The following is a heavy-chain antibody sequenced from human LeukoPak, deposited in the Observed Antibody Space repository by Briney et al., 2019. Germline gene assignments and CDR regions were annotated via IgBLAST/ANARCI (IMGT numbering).Heavy chain of an antibody. J-gene: IGHJ3*02. V-gene: IGHV1-69*05. D-gene: IGHD2-8*01. Sequence: SVKVSCKASGGTFSSYAISWVRQAPGQGLEWMGGIIPIFGTANYAQKFQGRVTITTDESTSTAYMELSSLRSEDTAVYYCASLSGRMVYDSLDAFDIWGQGTMVTVSS. CDR1: GGTFSSYA. CDR3: ASLSGRMVYDSLDAFDI. CDR2: IIPIFGTA.